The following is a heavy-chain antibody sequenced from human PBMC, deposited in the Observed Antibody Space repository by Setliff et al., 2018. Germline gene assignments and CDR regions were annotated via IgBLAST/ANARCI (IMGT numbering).Heavy chain of an antibody. CDR2: IHGTEGA. CDR3: ARGYYNGRGYYYLPCSFDS. J-gene: IGHJ4*02. CDR1: GDSINPYY. V-gene: IGHV4-59*08. Sequence: SETLSLTCSVSGDSINPYYWTWIRQPPGKGLEWIGHIHGTEGAHYNPSLESRVTISRDKSPNQFSLMLRSVTAADTALYYCARGYYNGRGYYYLPCSFDSWGRGIVVTVSS. D-gene: IGHD3-9*01.